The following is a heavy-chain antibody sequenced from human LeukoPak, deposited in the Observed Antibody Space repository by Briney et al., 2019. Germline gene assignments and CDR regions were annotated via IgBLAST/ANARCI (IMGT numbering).Heavy chain of an antibody. V-gene: IGHV1-69*13. CDR1: GGTFNSYA. J-gene: IGHJ4*02. D-gene: IGHD2-2*01. CDR2: IIPIFGTA. CDR3: ARDPEPPSYCSSTSCAGAWPTHHY. Sequence: ASVKVSCKASGGTFNSYAISWVRQAPGQGLEWVGGIIPIFGTANYAQKFQGRVTITADESTSTAYMELSSLRSEDTAVYYCARDPEPPSYCSSTSCAGAWPTHHYWGQGTLVTVSS.